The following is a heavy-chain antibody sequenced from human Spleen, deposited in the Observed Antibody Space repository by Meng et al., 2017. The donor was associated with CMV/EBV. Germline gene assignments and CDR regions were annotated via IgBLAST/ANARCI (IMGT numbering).Heavy chain of an antibody. Sequence: GESLKSSCEASGFSFSNFGMHWVRQAPGKGLEWVALIRYDGTNKYYADSMKGRFTISRDNSKNTLYLQMNSLRAEDTAVYYCARAISSSWLYGMDVWGQGTTVTVSS. D-gene: IGHD6-13*01. CDR3: ARAISSSWLYGMDV. CDR1: GFSFSNFG. CDR2: IRYDGTNK. J-gene: IGHJ6*02. V-gene: IGHV3-30*02.